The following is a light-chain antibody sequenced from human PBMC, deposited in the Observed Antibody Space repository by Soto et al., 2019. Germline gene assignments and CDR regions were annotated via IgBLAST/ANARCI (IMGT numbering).Light chain of an antibody. J-gene: IGLJ1*01. CDR1: SSDVGGYNY. Sequence: QSVLTQPASVSGSPGQSITISCTGTSSDVGGYNYVSWYQQHPGKAPKLMIYAVSNRPSGVSNRFSGSKSGNTATLTISGVQAEDEADYYCCSYTVSGNYVFGNGKKVTVL. V-gene: IGLV2-14*01. CDR3: CSYTVSGNYV. CDR2: AVS.